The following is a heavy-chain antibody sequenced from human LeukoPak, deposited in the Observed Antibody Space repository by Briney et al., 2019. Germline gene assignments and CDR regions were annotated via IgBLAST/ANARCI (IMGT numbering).Heavy chain of an antibody. Sequence: GGSLRLSCAASGFTFSSYGMSWVGQAPGKGLEWVSAISGSGGSTYYADSVKGRFTISRDNSKTTLYLQVNSLRAEDTAVYYCAKDGYDSSGYYSPFDYWGQGTLVTVSS. V-gene: IGHV3-23*01. J-gene: IGHJ4*02. CDR2: ISGSGGST. CDR1: GFTFSSYG. D-gene: IGHD3-22*01. CDR3: AKDGYDSSGYYSPFDY.